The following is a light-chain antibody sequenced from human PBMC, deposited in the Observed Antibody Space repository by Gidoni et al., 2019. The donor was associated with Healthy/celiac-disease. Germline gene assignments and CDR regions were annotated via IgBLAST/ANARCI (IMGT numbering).Light chain of an antibody. CDR2: GAS. Sequence: EIVMTQSPATLSVSPVERATLSCRARQGVNSNLAWYQKKPGQGPRLLIYGASTRATGIPARFSGSGSGTEFTLTISSLQSEDFAVYYCQQYNNWPLTFGGGTKVEIK. V-gene: IGKV3-15*01. J-gene: IGKJ4*01. CDR1: QGVNSN. CDR3: QQYNNWPLT.